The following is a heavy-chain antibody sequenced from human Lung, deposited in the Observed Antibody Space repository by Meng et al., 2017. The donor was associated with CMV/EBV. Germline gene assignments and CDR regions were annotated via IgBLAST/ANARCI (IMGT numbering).Heavy chain of an antibody. V-gene: IGHV4-38-2*02. D-gene: IGHD2-2*01. Sequence: GSLRLSCTVSGYSISSGYYWGWIRQPPGKGLEWIGSIYHSGSTYYNPSLKSRVTISVDTSKNQFSLKLSSVTAADTAVYYCARVSCSSTSCYDYWGQGTLVTVSS. CDR1: GYSISSGYY. CDR2: IYHSGST. CDR3: ARVSCSSTSCYDY. J-gene: IGHJ4*02.